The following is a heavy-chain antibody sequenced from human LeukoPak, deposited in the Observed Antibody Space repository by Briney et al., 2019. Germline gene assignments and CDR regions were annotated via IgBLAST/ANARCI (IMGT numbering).Heavy chain of an antibody. J-gene: IGHJ4*02. CDR1: GFTFSSYE. CDR2: ISSSGSTI. CDR3: ARDGGGYSYGYIDY. Sequence: AGGSLRLSCAASGFTFSSYEMNWVRQAPGKGLEWVSYISSSGSTIYYADSVKGRFTISRDNAKNSLYLQMNSLRAEDTAVYYCARDGGGYSYGYIDYWGQGTLVPVSS. D-gene: IGHD5-18*01. V-gene: IGHV3-48*03.